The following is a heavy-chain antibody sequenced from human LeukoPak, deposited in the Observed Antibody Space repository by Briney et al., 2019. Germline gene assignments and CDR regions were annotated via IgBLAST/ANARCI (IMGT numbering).Heavy chain of an antibody. Sequence: PGGSLRLSCAASGFTFSSYWMHWVRQAPGKGLVWVSRINSDGSNTNYADSVKGRFTISRDNAKNTLYLQMNSLRAEDTAVYYCAPSSLTYSSGWYVYWGQGTLVTVSS. CDR2: INSDGSNT. CDR3: APSSLTYSSGWYVY. CDR1: GFTFSSYW. D-gene: IGHD6-19*01. J-gene: IGHJ4*02. V-gene: IGHV3-74*01.